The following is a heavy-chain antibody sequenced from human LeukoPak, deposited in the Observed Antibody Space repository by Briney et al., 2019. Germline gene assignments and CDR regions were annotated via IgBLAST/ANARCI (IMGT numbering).Heavy chain of an antibody. D-gene: IGHD1-14*01. CDR2: INHSGST. CDR1: GGSFSGYY. Sequence: SETLSLNCAVYGGSFSGYYWGWIRQPPGKGLEWIGEINHSGSTNYNPSLKSRVTISVDTSKNQFFLKLSSVTAADTAVYYCARIGSESDPPGNFYYYMDVWGKGTTVTVSS. V-gene: IGHV4-34*01. CDR3: ARIGSESDPPGNFYYYMDV. J-gene: IGHJ6*03.